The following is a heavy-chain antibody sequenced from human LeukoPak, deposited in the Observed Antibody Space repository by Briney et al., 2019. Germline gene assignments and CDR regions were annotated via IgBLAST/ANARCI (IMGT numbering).Heavy chain of an antibody. CDR3: ARVKYSYGYGYYYGMDV. CDR1: GYTFTGYY. D-gene: IGHD5-18*01. Sequence: ASVKVSCKASGYTFTGYYMHWARQAPGQGLEWMGWINPNSGGTNYAQKFQGWVTMTRDTSISTAYMELSRLRSDDTAVYYCARVKYSYGYGYYYGMDVWGQGTTVTVSS. V-gene: IGHV1-2*04. J-gene: IGHJ6*02. CDR2: INPNSGGT.